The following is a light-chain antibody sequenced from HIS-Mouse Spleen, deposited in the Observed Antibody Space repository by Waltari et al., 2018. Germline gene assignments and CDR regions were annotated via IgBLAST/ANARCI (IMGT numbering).Light chain of an antibody. CDR2: RDS. V-gene: IGLV3-9*01. CDR1: NTGSKN. J-gene: IGLJ2*01. CDR3: QVWDSSTVV. Sequence: SYELTQPLSVSVALGQTARITCGGNNTGSKNVHWYQKKPGQAPALVIYRDSNRPSGIPERFSGSNSGNTATLTISRAQAGDEADYYCQVWDSSTVVFGGGTKLTVL.